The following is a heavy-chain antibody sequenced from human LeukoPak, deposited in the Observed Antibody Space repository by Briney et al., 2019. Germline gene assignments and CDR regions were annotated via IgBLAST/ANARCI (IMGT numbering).Heavy chain of an antibody. CDR1: GFTFSTYG. V-gene: IGHV3-23*01. CDR2: IISGSGVTT. D-gene: IGHD5-18*01. Sequence: GGSLRLSCAASGFTFSTYGMSWVRQAPGRGLEWVSAIISGSGVTTYYADSVKGRFTISRDNSKNTLYLQMNSLRAEDTAVYYCARGQRRHTDMAPSFDYWGQGTLVTVSS. J-gene: IGHJ4*02. CDR3: ARGQRRHTDMAPSFDY.